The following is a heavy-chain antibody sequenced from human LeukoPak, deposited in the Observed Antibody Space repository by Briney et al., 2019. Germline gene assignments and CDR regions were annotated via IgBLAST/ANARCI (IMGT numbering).Heavy chain of an antibody. J-gene: IGHJ4*02. D-gene: IGHD3-3*01. Sequence: GGSLRLSCAASGFTFSSYSMNLVRQAPGKGLEWVSSISSSSSYIYYADSVKGRFTISRDNAKNSLYLQMNSLRAEDTAVYYCASYDFWSGFGQDNWGQGTLVTVSS. V-gene: IGHV3-21*01. CDR1: GFTFSSYS. CDR2: ISSSSSYI. CDR3: ASYDFWSGFGQDN.